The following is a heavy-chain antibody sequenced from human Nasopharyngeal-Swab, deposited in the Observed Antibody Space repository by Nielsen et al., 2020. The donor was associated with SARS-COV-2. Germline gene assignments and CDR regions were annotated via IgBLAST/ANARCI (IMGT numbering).Heavy chain of an antibody. V-gene: IGHV3-7*01. CDR3: ARDPPSTGDYYFDH. CDR1: GFTFGRYW. D-gene: IGHD7-27*01. J-gene: IGHJ4*02. CDR2: IQQDGDIT. Sequence: GGSLRLSCVTSGFTFGRYWMTWVRQAPGKGLEWVATIQQDGDITYYLESVKGRFTISRDNAKNSLYLQMNSLRAEDTAVYFCARDPPSTGDYYFDHWGQGTLVTVSS.